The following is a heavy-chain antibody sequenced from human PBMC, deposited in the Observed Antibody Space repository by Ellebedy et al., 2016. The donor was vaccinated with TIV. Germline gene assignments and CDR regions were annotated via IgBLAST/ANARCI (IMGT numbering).Heavy chain of an antibody. D-gene: IGHD5-12*01. J-gene: IGHJ4*02. CDR3: ARAVARYFDY. CDR1: GYTLTSHW. V-gene: IGHV3-21*01. Sequence: GGSLRLSCQASGYTLTSHWITWVRQAPGKGLEWVSFISSSSDYIFYADSVKGRFTISRDNSMNTLSLEMSSLRPEDTAVYYCARAVARYFDYWGQGTLVTVSS. CDR2: ISSSSDYI.